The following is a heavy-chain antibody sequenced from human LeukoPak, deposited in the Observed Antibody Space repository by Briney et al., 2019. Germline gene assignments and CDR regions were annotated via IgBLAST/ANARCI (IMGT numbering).Heavy chain of an antibody. Sequence: PGGSLRLSCAPAGFTFSSYAMSSVRQAPGKGLEWGSAISGSGGSTYYAHSVKGRFTISRDNSKNTLYLQMNGLRAEDTAVYYCAKDLLRRELPVDYWGQGTLVTVSS. J-gene: IGHJ4*02. V-gene: IGHV3-23*01. CDR3: AKDLLRRELPVDY. CDR1: GFTFSSYA. D-gene: IGHD1-26*01. CDR2: ISGSGGST.